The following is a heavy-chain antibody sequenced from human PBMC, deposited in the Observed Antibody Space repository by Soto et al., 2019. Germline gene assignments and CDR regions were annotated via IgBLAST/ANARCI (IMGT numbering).Heavy chain of an antibody. CDR3: ARDRDSYTSTSLVY. CDR2: ISYDGSNK. D-gene: IGHD6-6*01. CDR1: GFTFSSYA. J-gene: IGHJ4*02. Sequence: GGSLRLSCAASGFTFSSYAMHWVRQAPGKGLEWVAVISYDGSNKNYADSVKGRVTISRDNSKNTLYLQMNSLRPEDTAVYYCARDRDSYTSTSLVYWGQGTLVTVSS. V-gene: IGHV3-30-3*01.